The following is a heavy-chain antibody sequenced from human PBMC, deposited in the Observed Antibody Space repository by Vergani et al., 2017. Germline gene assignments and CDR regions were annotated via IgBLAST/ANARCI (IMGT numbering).Heavy chain of an antibody. D-gene: IGHD2-15*01. CDR3: ARDQCSGGSCYGSYYYGMDV. Sequence: SFPSSFFPFLLYTLIFFLPAPCPGLEWMGRILPLLFLSPSAQKFQRRVTITADKSTGTAYMELSSLRSEDTAVYYCARDQCSGGSCYGSYYYGMDVWGQGTTVTVSS. CDR1: FFPFLLYT. CDR2: ILPLLFLS. J-gene: IGHJ6*02. V-gene: IGHV1-69*04.